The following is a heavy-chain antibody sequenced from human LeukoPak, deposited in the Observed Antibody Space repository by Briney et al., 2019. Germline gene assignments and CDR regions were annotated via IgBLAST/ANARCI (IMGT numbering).Heavy chain of an antibody. V-gene: IGHV4-4*02. CDR2: IYHSGST. Sequence: SGTLSLTCAVSGGSISSSNWWSWVRQPPGKGLEWIGEIYHSGSTIYNPSLKSRVTISVDKSKNQFSLKLSSVTAADTAVYYCARDTAAAGNFDYWAREPWSPSPQ. CDR3: ARDTAAAGNFDY. J-gene: IGHJ4*02. CDR1: GGSISSSNW. D-gene: IGHD6-13*01.